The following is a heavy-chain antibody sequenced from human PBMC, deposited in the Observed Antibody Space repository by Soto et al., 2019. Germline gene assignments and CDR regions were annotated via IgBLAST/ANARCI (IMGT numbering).Heavy chain of an antibody. V-gene: IGHV4-39*01. Sequence: QLQLQESGPGLVKPSETLSLTCTVSGGSISSSSYYWGWIRQPSGKGLEWIGSNYYSRSTYYNPSLKSRVTTPVDTSKHQFSLKLSSVTAADTAVYYCASSYGDYVSYWGQGTLVTVSS. CDR2: NYYSRST. CDR3: ASSYGDYVSY. CDR1: GGSISSSSYY. J-gene: IGHJ4*02. D-gene: IGHD4-17*01.